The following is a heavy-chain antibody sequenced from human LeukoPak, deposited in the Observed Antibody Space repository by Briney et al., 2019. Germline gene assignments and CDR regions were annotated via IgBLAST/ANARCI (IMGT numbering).Heavy chain of an antibody. Sequence: SVKVSCKASGGTFSSYAISWVRQAPGQGLEWMGRIIPILGIANHAQKFQGRVTITADKSTSTAYMELSGLRSEDTAVYYCARDGAFTVTLVDYGMDVWGQGTTVTVSS. V-gene: IGHV1-69*04. CDR3: ARDGAFTVTLVDYGMDV. CDR2: IIPILGIA. CDR1: GGTFSSYA. D-gene: IGHD4-4*01. J-gene: IGHJ6*02.